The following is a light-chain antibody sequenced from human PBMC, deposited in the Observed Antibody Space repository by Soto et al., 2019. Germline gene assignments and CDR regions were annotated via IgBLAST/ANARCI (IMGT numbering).Light chain of an antibody. J-gene: IGLJ2*01. CDR1: SSNIGSNT. V-gene: IGLV1-44*01. CDR3: AAFDDSLNGVV. CDR2: SNN. Sequence: QSVLTQPPSASGTPGQRVTISCSGSSSNIGSNTVNWYQQLPGTAPKLLIYSNNQRPSGVPDRFSGSKSGTSASLAISGLQSDDEADYYCAAFDDSLNGVVFGGGTKVTVL.